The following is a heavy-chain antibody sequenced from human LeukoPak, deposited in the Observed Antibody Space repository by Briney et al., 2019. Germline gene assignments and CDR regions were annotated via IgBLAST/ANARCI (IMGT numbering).Heavy chain of an antibody. V-gene: IGHV4-59*01. CDR2: IYYSGST. CDR3: ARGDYYDSSGGPHFDC. Sequence: SETLSLTCTVSGGSISSYYWSWIRQPPGKGLEWIGYIYYSGSTNYNPSLKSRVTISVDSSKNQFSLKLSSVTAADTAVYYCARGDYYDSSGGPHFDCWGQGTLVTVSS. D-gene: IGHD3-22*01. J-gene: IGHJ4*02. CDR1: GGSISSYY.